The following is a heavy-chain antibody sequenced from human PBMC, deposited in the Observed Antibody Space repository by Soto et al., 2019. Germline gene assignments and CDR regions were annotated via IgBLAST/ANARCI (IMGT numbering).Heavy chain of an antibody. Sequence: SETLSLTCSVSGGSTSSYYWSWIRQPPGKGLEWIGYIYYSGSTNYNPSLKSRVTISVDTSKNQFSLKLSSVTAADTAVYYCARGGKIAAAGTANWFDPWGQGTLVTVSS. CDR3: ARGGKIAAAGTANWFDP. J-gene: IGHJ5*02. CDR1: GGSTSSYY. CDR2: IYYSGST. V-gene: IGHV4-59*08. D-gene: IGHD6-13*01.